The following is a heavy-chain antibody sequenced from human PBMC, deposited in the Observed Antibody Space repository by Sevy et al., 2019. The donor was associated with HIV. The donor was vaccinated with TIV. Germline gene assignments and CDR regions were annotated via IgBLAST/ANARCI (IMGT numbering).Heavy chain of an antibody. CDR1: GFTFSSYW. V-gene: IGHV3-7*01. CDR2: IKQDGSEK. J-gene: IGHJ3*02. Sequence: GSLRLSCAASGFTFSSYWMSWVRQAPGKGLEWVANIKQDGSEKYYVDSVKGRFTISRDNAKNSLYLQMNSLRAEDTAVYYCARAIGEGSYDYVWGSYRHDAFDIWGQGTMVTVSS. CDR3: ARAIGEGSYDYVWGSYRHDAFDI. D-gene: IGHD3-16*02.